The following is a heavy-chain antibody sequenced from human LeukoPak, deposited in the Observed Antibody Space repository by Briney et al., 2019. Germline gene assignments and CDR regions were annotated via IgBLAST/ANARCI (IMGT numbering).Heavy chain of an antibody. CDR3: ACGGYDFWNGPIWFGP. CDR2: IIPIFGTA. J-gene: IGHJ5*02. V-gene: IGHV1-69*05. Sequence: SVKVSCKASGGTFISYAISWVRQAPGQGLEWMGRIIPIFGTANYAQKFQGRVTITTDESTSNAYMELTNQTSEDTPVYFFACGGYDFWNGPIWFGPWGQGTLVHGSS. D-gene: IGHD3-3*01. CDR1: GGTFISYA.